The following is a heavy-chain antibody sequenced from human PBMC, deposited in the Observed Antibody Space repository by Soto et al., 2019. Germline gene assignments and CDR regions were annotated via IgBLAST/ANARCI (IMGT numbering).Heavy chain of an antibody. CDR1: GFTFSSYS. D-gene: IGHD2-15*01. J-gene: IGHJ4*02. CDR2: ISSSSSTI. V-gene: IGHV3-48*01. CDR3: ASACSGGSCYTLFDY. Sequence: GGSLRLSCAASGFTFSSYSMNWVRQAPGKGLEWVSYISSSSSTIYYADSVKGRFTISRDNAKNSLYLQMNSLRAEDTAVYYCASACSGGSCYTLFDYWGQGTLVTVSS.